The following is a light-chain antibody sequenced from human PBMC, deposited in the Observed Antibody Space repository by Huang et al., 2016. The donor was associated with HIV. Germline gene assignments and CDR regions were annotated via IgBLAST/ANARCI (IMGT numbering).Light chain of an antibody. CDR3: MQCTHWPGT. J-gene: IGKJ1*01. Sequence: DVVMTQSPLSLPVTLGQPASIFCRSRQSLVSSDGDTYLNWFQQRPGQSSRRRIYQVSSRDAGVPHRFSGSGSCTHFTLRINTVEAEDVAIYYCMQCTHWPGTCGPGTKMDI. CDR1: QSLVSSDGDTY. CDR2: QVS. V-gene: IGKV2-30*01.